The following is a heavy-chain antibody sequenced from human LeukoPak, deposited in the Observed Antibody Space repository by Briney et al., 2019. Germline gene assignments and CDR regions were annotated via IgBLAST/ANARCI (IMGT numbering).Heavy chain of an antibody. V-gene: IGHV1-2*02. CDR1: GYTFTGYY. Sequence: ASVKVSCKASGYTFTGYYMHWVRQAPGQGLEWMGWIDPNSGGTNYAQKFQGRVTMTRDTSISTAYMELSRLRSDDTVVYYCARVNRDLARRQYGFDPWGQGTLVTVSS. D-gene: IGHD1-14*01. CDR3: ARVNRDLARRQYGFDP. J-gene: IGHJ5*02. CDR2: IDPNSGGT.